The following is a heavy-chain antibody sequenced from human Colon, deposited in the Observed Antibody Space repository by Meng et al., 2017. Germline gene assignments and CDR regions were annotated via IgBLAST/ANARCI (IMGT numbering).Heavy chain of an antibody. Sequence: ESLKISCAASGFTFSTYSITWVRQAPGKGLEWVSSISSNSPYIYYADSVKGRFTISRDNAKNSVYLQMNSLRDEDTAVYYCARPRSGGWPNQGMDVWGQGTTVTVSS. J-gene: IGHJ6*02. V-gene: IGHV3-21*01. CDR2: ISSNSPYI. CDR1: GFTFSTYS. D-gene: IGHD6-19*01. CDR3: ARPRSGGWPNQGMDV.